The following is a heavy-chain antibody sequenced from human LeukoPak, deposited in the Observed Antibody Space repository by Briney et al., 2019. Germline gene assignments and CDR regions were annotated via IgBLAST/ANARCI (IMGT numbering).Heavy chain of an antibody. J-gene: IGHJ4*02. CDR1: GGSISSYY. D-gene: IGHD6-19*01. Sequence: SETLSLTCTVSGGSISSYYWNWIRQPPGKGLEWIGYIYYSGSTNYSPSLKSRVTITVDTSKNQFSLKLSSVTAADTAVYYCARVDSSGSRGFDYRGQGTLVTVSS. CDR3: ARVDSSGSRGFDY. V-gene: IGHV4-59*01. CDR2: IYYSGST.